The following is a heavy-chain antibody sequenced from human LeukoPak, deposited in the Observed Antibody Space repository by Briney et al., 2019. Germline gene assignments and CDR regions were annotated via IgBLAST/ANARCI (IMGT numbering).Heavy chain of an antibody. CDR1: GFTFSSYW. V-gene: IGHV3-7*01. D-gene: IGHD4-17*01. CDR2: IKQDGSEK. Sequence: GGSLRLSCAASGFTFSSYWMSWVRQAPGKGLEWVANIKQDGSEKYYVDSVKGRFTISRDNAKNSLYLQMNSLRAEDTAVYYCARRIGHDYGDYAYFEYWGQGTLVTVSS. J-gene: IGHJ4*02. CDR3: ARRIGHDYGDYAYFEY.